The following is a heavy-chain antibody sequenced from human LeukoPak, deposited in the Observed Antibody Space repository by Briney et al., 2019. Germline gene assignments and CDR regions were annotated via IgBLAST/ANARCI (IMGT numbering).Heavy chain of an antibody. CDR2: LIDTGGST. Sequence: PGGSLRLSCAASGFTFSSYAMSWVRQAPGKGLEWVSRLIDTGGSTYYAGSVKGRFTISRDNSKNTVYLQMNSLRAEDTAVYYCAKYGGQDLADYYMYDWGKGTTVTVSS. J-gene: IGHJ6*03. CDR1: GFTFSSYA. CDR3: AKYGGQDLADYYMYD. D-gene: IGHD2-8*01. V-gene: IGHV3-23*01.